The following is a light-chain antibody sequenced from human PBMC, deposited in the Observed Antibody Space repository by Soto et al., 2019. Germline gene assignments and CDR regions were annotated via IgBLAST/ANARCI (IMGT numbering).Light chain of an antibody. CDR2: YDD. CDR1: SSNIGNNA. J-gene: IGLJ1*01. CDR3: AAWDDSLTGYV. V-gene: IGLV1-36*01. Sequence: QSVLTQPPSVSEAPRQRVTISCSGSSSNIGNNAVNWYQQLPGKAPKLLIYYDDLLPSGVSDRFSGSKSGTSASLAISGLQSEDEADYYSAAWDDSLTGYVFGPGTKVTVL.